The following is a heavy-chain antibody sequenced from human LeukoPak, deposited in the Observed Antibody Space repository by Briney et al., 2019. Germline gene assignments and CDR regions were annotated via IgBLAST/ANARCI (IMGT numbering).Heavy chain of an antibody. CDR1: GGSISPYF. Sequence: SETLSLTCTVSGGSISPYFWSWIRQPPGKGLEWIGYIYYSGSTNYNPSLKSRVTISVDTSKNRFSLKLSSVTAADTAVYYCARRQTYFDYWGQGTLVTVSS. CDR3: ARRQTYFDY. J-gene: IGHJ4*02. V-gene: IGHV4-59*08. CDR2: IYYSGST.